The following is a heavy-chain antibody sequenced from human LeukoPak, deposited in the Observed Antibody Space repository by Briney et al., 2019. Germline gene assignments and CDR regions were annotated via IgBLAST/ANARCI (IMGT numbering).Heavy chain of an antibody. CDR2: ISYDGSDK. Sequence: PGGSLRLSCAASGFTFSSYAMHWVRQAPGKGLEWVAVISYDGSDKYYADSVKGRFTISRDNSENTLYLQMNSLRAEDTAVYYCARGYIVVTSLSLGDAFDIWGQGTMVTVSS. V-gene: IGHV3-30-3*01. CDR3: ARGYIVVTSLSLGDAFDI. CDR1: GFTFSSYA. J-gene: IGHJ3*02. D-gene: IGHD5-12*01.